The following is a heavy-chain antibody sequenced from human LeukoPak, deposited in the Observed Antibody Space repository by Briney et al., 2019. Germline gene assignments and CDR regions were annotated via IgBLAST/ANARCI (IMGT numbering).Heavy chain of an antibody. V-gene: IGHV1-24*01. D-gene: IGHD4-17*01. CDR1: GYTLTELS. CDR3: ASGLEGRGDYVADY. J-gene: IGHJ4*02. CDR2: FDPEDGET. Sequence: GASVKVSCKVSGYTLTELSMHWVRQAPGKGLEWMGGFDPEDGETIYAQKFQGRVTITADKSTSTAYMELSSLRSEDTAVYYCASGLEGRGDYVADYWGQGTLVTVSS.